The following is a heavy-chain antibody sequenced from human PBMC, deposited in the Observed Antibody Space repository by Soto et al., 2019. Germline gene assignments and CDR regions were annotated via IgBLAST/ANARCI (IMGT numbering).Heavy chain of an antibody. CDR3: ARSYGGNSGTFDF. D-gene: IGHD4-17*01. CDR1: GGSFSGYY. CDR2: INHSGNT. Sequence: QVQLQQWGAGLLKPSETLSLTCAVYGGSFSGYYWSWIRQPPGKGLEYIGEINHSGNTNYNPSLKSRITISIDTSKNQFSLKLSSVTAADTAVYYCARSYGGNSGTFDFWGQGTLVTVSS. J-gene: IGHJ4*02. V-gene: IGHV4-34*01.